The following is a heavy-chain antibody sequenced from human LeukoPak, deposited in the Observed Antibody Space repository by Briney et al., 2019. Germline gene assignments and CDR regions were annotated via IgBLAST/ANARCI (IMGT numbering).Heavy chain of an antibody. D-gene: IGHD3-22*01. V-gene: IGHV3-30*18. Sequence: QPGGSLRLSCAASGFTFRSYSMNWVRQAPGKGLEWVAVISYDGGNKYYTDSVKGRFTISRDNSKNTLYLQMNSLRAEDTAVYYCAKDFDSSGYYYVDYWGQGTLVIVSS. CDR1: GFTFRSYS. CDR3: AKDFDSSGYYYVDY. CDR2: ISYDGGNK. J-gene: IGHJ4*02.